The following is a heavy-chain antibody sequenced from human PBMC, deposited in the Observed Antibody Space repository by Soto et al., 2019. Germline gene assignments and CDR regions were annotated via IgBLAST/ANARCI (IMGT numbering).Heavy chain of an antibody. CDR1: GYTFTSYD. J-gene: IGHJ6*02. Sequence: ASVKVSCKASGYTFTSYDINWVRQATGQGLEWTGWMNPNSGNTGYAQKFQGRVTMTRNTSISTAYMELSSLRSEDTAVYYCARGRTPWGGWFGELLLYYYGMDVWGQGTTVTVSS. CDR3: ARGRTPWGGWFGELLLYYYGMDV. D-gene: IGHD3-10*01. V-gene: IGHV1-8*01. CDR2: MNPNSGNT.